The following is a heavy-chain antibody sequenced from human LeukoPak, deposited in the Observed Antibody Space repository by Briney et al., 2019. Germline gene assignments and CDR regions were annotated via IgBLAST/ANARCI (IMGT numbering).Heavy chain of an antibody. CDR1: GGSVSNSGYY. J-gene: IGHJ5*02. Sequence: SETLSLTCTVSGGSVSNSGYYWGWIRQPPGKGLEWIGSIYYSGSTYYNPSLKSRVTISVDTSKNQFFLKLSSVTAADTAVYYCASRNVPTNWFDPWGQGNLVTVSS. V-gene: IGHV4-39*01. CDR3: ASRNVPTNWFDP. D-gene: IGHD5-12*01. CDR2: IYYSGST.